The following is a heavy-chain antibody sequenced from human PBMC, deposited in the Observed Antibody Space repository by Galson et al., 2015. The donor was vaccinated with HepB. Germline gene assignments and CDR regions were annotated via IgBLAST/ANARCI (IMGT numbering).Heavy chain of an antibody. J-gene: IGHJ4*02. CDR2: IVPDGSES. CDR3: AKETWWTFDY. CDR1: GFTFSRHY. D-gene: IGHD2-15*01. V-gene: IGHV3-7*03. Sequence: SLRLSCAASGFTFSRHYMSWVRQAPGKGLEWVAEIVPDGSESFYVDSMKGRLALSRDNAKSSLYLQMDSLTAEDTAVYYCAKETWWTFDYWGQGTRVTVSS.